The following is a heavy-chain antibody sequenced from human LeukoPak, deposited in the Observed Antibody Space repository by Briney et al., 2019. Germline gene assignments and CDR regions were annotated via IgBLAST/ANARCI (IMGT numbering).Heavy chain of an antibody. V-gene: IGHV5-51*01. CDR3: ARQLDLGVGAFDY. Sequence: GESLKISCKGSGYNFPTYWIGWVRQMPGKGLEWMAIIYPGDSDTKYSPSFQGQVTISVDESISTAYLQWSSLKASDTAMYYCARQLDLGVGAFDYWGQGTLVTVSS. D-gene: IGHD1-26*01. CDR1: GYNFPTYW. J-gene: IGHJ4*02. CDR2: IYPGDSDT.